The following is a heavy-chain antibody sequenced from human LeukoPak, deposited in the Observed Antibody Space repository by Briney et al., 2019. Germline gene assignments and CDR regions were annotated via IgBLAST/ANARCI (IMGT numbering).Heavy chain of an antibody. CDR2: IYYSGST. CDR1: GGSISSYY. V-gene: IGHV4-59*08. D-gene: IGHD6-13*01. Sequence: SETLSLTCTVSGGSISSYYWSWIRQPPGKGLEWIGYIYYSGSTNYNPSLKSRVTISVDTCKNQFSLKLSSVTAADTAVYYRARGIAAGWFDPWGQGTLVTVSS. J-gene: IGHJ5*02. CDR3: ARGIAAGWFDP.